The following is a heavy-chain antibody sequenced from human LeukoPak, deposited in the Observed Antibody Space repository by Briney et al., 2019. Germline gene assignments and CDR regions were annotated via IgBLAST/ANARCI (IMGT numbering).Heavy chain of an antibody. D-gene: IGHD6-19*01. Sequence: PGGSLRLSCAASGFTFSSYSMNWVRQAPGKGLEWVSYISSSGSTIYYADSVKGRFTISRDNAKNSLYLQMNSLRAEDTAVYYCARDIGSIAVAGALFDYWGQGTLVTVS. V-gene: IGHV3-48*04. CDR3: ARDIGSIAVAGALFDY. CDR1: GFTFSSYS. CDR2: ISSSGSTI. J-gene: IGHJ4*02.